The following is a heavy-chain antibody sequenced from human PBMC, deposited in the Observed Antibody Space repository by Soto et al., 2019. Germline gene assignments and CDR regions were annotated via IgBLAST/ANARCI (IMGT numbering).Heavy chain of an antibody. J-gene: IGHJ6*02. D-gene: IGHD6-19*01. CDR1: GYSISSAYY. CDR3: ARDQSSSGWYYYGMDV. V-gene: IGHV4-38-2*02. CDR2: IYHSGST. Sequence: SETLSLTCAVSGYSISSAYYWGWIRQPPGKGLECIWSIYHSGSTYYNPSLKSRVTISVDTSKNQFSLKLSSVTAADTAVYYCARDQSSSGWYYYGMDVWGQGTTVTVSS.